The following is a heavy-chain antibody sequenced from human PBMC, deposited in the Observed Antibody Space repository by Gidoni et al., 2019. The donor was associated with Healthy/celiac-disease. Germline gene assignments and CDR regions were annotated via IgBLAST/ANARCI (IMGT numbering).Heavy chain of an antibody. CDR1: GYTFTSYG. Sequence: QVQLVQSRAEVKKPGASVKVSCKASGYTFTSYGISWVRQAPGQGLEWMGWISAYNGNTNYAQKLQGRVTMTTDTSTSTAYMELRSLRSDDTAVYYCARGRSSSSWYGGYYYYGMDVWGKGTTVTVSS. CDR2: ISAYNGNT. D-gene: IGHD6-13*01. J-gene: IGHJ6*04. CDR3: ARGRSSSSWYGGYYYYGMDV. V-gene: IGHV1-18*01.